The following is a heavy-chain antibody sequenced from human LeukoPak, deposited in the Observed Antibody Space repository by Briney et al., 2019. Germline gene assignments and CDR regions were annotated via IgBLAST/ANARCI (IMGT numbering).Heavy chain of an antibody. CDR1: GDTFSNYG. CDR2: IMPISGIA. J-gene: IGHJ4*02. CDR3: ARDLYYYDSGGPDY. Sequence: SVKVSCKASGDTFSNYGLSWVRQAPGQGLEWMGRIMPISGIANYAQKFQDRVTINTDESTTTVYMELNSLRSEDTAVYYCARDLYYYDSGGPDYWGQGTLVSVSS. V-gene: IGHV1-69*05. D-gene: IGHD3-22*01.